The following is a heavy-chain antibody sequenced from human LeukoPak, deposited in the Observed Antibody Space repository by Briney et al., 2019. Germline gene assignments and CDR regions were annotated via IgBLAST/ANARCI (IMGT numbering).Heavy chain of an antibody. CDR2: INTDTGNP. Sequence: ASVKVSCKASGYTFTSYAMNWVRQAPGQGLEWMGWINTDTGNPTYVQGFTGRFVFSLDTSVSTAYPQISSLKAEDTAVYYCARGSGPNAFDIWGQGTMVTVSS. CDR3: ARGSGPNAFDI. V-gene: IGHV7-4-1*02. D-gene: IGHD7-27*01. J-gene: IGHJ3*02. CDR1: GYTFTSYA.